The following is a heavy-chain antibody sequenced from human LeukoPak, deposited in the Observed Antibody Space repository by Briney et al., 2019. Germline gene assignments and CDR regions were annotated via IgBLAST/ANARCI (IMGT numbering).Heavy chain of an antibody. CDR2: INHSGST. J-gene: IGHJ4*02. D-gene: IGHD3-3*01. Sequence: PSETLSLTCAVYGGSFSGYYWSWIRQPPGKGLEWIGEINHSGSTNYNPSLKSRVTISVDTSKNQFSLKLSSVTAADTAVYYCAKDHRSITIFGAGDYWGQGTLVTVSS. V-gene: IGHV4-34*01. CDR1: GGSFSGYY. CDR3: AKDHRSITIFGAGDY.